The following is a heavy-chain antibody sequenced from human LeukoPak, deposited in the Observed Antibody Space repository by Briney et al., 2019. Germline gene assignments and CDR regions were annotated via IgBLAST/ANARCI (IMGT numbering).Heavy chain of an antibody. Sequence: ASVKVSCKASGYTFTSHDINWVRQAPGQGLEWMGWINPNSGGTNYAQKFQGRVTMTRDTSISTAYMELSRLRSDDTAVYYCARGIGYCSSTSCSDAFDIWGQGTMVTVSS. CDR2: INPNSGGT. V-gene: IGHV1-2*02. CDR1: GYTFTSHD. CDR3: ARGIGYCSSTSCSDAFDI. J-gene: IGHJ3*02. D-gene: IGHD2-2*01.